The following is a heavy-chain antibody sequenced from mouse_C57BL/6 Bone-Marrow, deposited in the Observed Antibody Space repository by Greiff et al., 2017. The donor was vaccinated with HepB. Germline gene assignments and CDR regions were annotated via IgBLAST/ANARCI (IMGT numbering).Heavy chain of an antibody. V-gene: IGHV5-6*01. CDR2: ISSGGSYT. J-gene: IGHJ3*01. Sequence: EVKLMESGGDLVKPGGSLKLSCAASGFTFSSYGMSWVRQTPDKRLEWVATISSGGSYTYYPDSVKGRFTISRDNAKNTLYLQMSSLKSEDTAMYYWASLHGSRAWFAYWGQGTLVTVSA. CDR3: ASLHGSRAWFAY. D-gene: IGHD1-1*01. CDR1: GFTFSSYG.